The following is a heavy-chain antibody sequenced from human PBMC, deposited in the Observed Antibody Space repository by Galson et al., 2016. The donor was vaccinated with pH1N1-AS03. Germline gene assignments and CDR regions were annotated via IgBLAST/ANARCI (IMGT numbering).Heavy chain of an antibody. D-gene: IGHD3-10*02. CDR3: ARMFGDFSPFDV. Sequence: SETLSLTCTVLGGSISNSRYYWGWIRQPPGKGLEWIGRIKYSGRTDYNPPLKGRVTMSLDTSKNQFSLNLASMTAADTAVYYCARMFGDFSPFDVWGQGTTVTISS. V-gene: IGHV4-39*07. CDR2: IKYSGRT. CDR1: GGSISNSRYY. J-gene: IGHJ6*02.